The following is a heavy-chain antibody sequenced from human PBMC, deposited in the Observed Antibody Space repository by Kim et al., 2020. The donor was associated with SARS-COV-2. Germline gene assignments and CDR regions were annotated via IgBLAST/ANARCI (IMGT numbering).Heavy chain of an antibody. CDR2: IYYSGST. CDR1: GGSISSYY. J-gene: IGHJ5*02. Sequence: TLSLTCTVSGGSISSYYWSWIRQPPGKGLEWIGYIYYSGSTNYNPSLKSRVTISVDTSKNQFSLKLSSVTAADTAVYYCARIWFWSGQSGWFDPWGQGTLVTVSS. CDR3: ARIWFWSGQSGWFDP. V-gene: IGHV4-59*01. D-gene: IGHD3-3*01.